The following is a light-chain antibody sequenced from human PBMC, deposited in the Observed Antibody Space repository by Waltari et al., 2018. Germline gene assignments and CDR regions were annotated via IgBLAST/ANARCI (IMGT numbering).Light chain of an antibody. V-gene: IGKV3-20*01. CDR3: QQYGRSPFT. CDR1: QSVSSSY. CDR2: GAS. Sequence: DIVLTQSPGTLSLSPGERTTLSCRASQSVSSSYFAWYQQRPGQAPRLLIHGASGRATGIPDRFSGSGSGTDFTLTISRLEPEDFAVYYCQQYGRSPFTFGPGTKVDIK. J-gene: IGKJ3*01.